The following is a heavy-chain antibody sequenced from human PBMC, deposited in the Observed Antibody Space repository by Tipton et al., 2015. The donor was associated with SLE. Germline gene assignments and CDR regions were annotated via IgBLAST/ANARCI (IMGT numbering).Heavy chain of an antibody. J-gene: IGHJ6*03. CDR1: GGSVSSGSQY. D-gene: IGHD6-13*01. CDR3: AREAGLSSRSYYHGYMDV. Sequence: LRLSCTVSGGSVSSGSQYWSWIRQSAGKGLEWIGRIYTRGSTNYNPSLMSRVAISLDTSKNQFSLKLSSLTAADTAVYYCAREAGLSSRSYYHGYMDVWGKGTTVTISS. V-gene: IGHV4-61*02. CDR2: IYTRGST.